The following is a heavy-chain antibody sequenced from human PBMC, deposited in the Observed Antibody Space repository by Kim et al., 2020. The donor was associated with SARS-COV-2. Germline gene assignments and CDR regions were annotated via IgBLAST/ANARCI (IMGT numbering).Heavy chain of an antibody. Sequence: SETLSLTCSVSGGSIRHTSYYWAWIRQPPGKGLQWIGSIYYNGHTYYNPSFESPVTISVDTSKDQFSLKLSSVTAADTAMYYCARVSGVQWLVGNYFFDYWGQGTLVTVSA. V-gene: IGHV4-39*01. CDR3: ARVSGVQWLVGNYFFDY. D-gene: IGHD6-19*01. CDR1: GGSIRHTSYY. CDR2: IYYNGHT. J-gene: IGHJ4*02.